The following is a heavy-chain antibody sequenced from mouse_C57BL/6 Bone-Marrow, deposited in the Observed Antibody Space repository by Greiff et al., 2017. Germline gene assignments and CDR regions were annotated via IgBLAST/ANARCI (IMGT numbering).Heavy chain of an antibody. D-gene: IGHD2-1*01. V-gene: IGHV1-55*01. CDR1: GYTFTSYW. CDR2: IYPGSGST. CDR3: ARDYYGNFYFDY. Sequence: QVQLQQPGAELVKPGASVKMSCKASGYTFTSYWITWVKQRPRQGLEWIGDIYPGSGSTNYNEKFKSKATLTVDTSSSTAYMQLSSLTSEDSAVYYCARDYYGNFYFDYWGQGTTLTVSS. J-gene: IGHJ2*01.